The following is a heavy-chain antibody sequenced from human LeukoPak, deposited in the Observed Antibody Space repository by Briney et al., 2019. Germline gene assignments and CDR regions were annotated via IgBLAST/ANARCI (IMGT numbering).Heavy chain of an antibody. CDR1: GYSFTSYW. Sequence: GESLKISRKGSGYSFTSYWIGWVRQMPGKGLEWMGIICPGDSDTRYSPSFQGQVTISADKSLSTAYLQWSSLKASDTAMYYCARGSGSYHTAYMNWGQGSPVTVSS. CDR2: ICPGDSDT. D-gene: IGHD1-26*01. J-gene: IGHJ4*02. V-gene: IGHV5-51*01. CDR3: ARGSGSYHTAYMN.